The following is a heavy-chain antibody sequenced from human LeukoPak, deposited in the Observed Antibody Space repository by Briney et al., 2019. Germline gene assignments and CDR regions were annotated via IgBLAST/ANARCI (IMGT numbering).Heavy chain of an antibody. Sequence: SETLSLTCTVSGGSVSSSRYYWGWIRQPPGKGLEWIGNVYYSGSTYYNPSLKSRVTISIDTSNNQFSLKLSSVTAADTAVYYCARQEGTEDYWGQGTLVTVSS. J-gene: IGHJ4*02. D-gene: IGHD2-8*02. CDR2: VYYSGST. CDR1: GGSVSSSRYY. V-gene: IGHV4-39*07. CDR3: ARQEGTEDY.